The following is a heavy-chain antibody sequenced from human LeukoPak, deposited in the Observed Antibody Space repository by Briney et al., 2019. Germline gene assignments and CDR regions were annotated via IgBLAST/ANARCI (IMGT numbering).Heavy chain of an antibody. J-gene: IGHJ5*02. CDR1: GGTFSSYA. CDR3: ARDRRQQLENWFDP. D-gene: IGHD6-13*01. Sequence: SVKVSCKASGGTFSSYAISWVRQAPGQGLEWMGGIIPIFGTSNYAQKFQGRVTITADESTSTAYMELSSLRSEDTAVYYCARDRRQQLENWFDPWGQGTLVTVSS. V-gene: IGHV1-69*13. CDR2: IIPIFGTS.